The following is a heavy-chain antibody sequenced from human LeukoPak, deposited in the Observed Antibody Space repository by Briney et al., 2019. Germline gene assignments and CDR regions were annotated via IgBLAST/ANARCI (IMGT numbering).Heavy chain of an antibody. CDR1: GGSISSGGYY. CDR2: INHSGST. J-gene: IGHJ4*02. V-gene: IGHV4-39*07. Sequence: PSETLSLTCTVSGGSISSGGYYWSWIRQPPGKGLEWIGEINHSGSTNYNPSLKSRVTISVDTSKNQFSLKLSSVTAADTAVYYCARGPYDFWSGRRSYFDYWGQGTLVTVSS. CDR3: ARGPYDFWSGRRSYFDY. D-gene: IGHD3-3*01.